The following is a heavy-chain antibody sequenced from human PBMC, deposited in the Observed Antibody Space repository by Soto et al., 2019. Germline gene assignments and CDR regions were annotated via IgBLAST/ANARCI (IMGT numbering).Heavy chain of an antibody. CDR1: GGSISNSNW. D-gene: IGHD1-26*01. V-gene: IGHV4-4*02. Sequence: QVQLQESGPGLVKPSGTLSVTCGVFGGSISNSNWWTWVRQPPGKGLEWIGEIYHSGSTNYNSSLMSRVTISLDKPNNQFSLKLTSVTAADTAVYYCAHRPIVGAAIWGQGTLVTVSS. CDR3: AHRPIVGAAI. CDR2: IYHSGST. J-gene: IGHJ4*02.